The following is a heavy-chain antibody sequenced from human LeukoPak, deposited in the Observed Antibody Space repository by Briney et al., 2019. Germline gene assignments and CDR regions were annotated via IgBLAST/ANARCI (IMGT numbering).Heavy chain of an antibody. CDR3: ARLTEQITMVRGFGDDAFDI. J-gene: IGHJ3*02. CDR1: GGSISNYY. D-gene: IGHD3-10*01. Sequence: PSETLSLTCTVSGGSISNYYWSWIRQPPGKGLEWIAYIHYTGSTNYHPSLKSRVTMALDTSKKQFSLRLRSVTAADTAVYYCARLTEQITMVRGFGDDAFDIWGQGTMVTVSS. V-gene: IGHV4-59*12. CDR2: IHYTGST.